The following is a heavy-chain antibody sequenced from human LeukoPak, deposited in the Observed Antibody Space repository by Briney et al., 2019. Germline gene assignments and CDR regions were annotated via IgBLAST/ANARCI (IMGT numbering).Heavy chain of an antibody. D-gene: IGHD6-13*01. Sequence: GGSLRLSCAASGFNFGSYSMNWVRQAPGKGLEWVSVIYSGGSTYYADSVKGRFTISRDNSKNTLYLQMNSLRAEDTAVYYCARRGASWYYFDYWGQGTLVTVSS. CDR2: IYSGGST. CDR1: GFNFGSYS. CDR3: ARRGASWYYFDY. V-gene: IGHV3-66*01. J-gene: IGHJ4*02.